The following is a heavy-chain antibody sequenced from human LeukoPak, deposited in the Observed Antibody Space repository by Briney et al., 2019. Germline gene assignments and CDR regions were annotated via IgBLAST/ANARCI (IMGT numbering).Heavy chain of an antibody. CDR2: ISYDGSNK. Sequence: GGSLRLSCAASGFTFSSSGMHWVRQAPGKGLEWVTVISYDGSNKFYADSVKGRFTISRDNSKNTLYLQMNSLRVEDTAVYYCAKELGASNYFEYWGQGTLVTVSS. CDR3: AKELGASNYFEY. J-gene: IGHJ4*02. D-gene: IGHD1-26*01. V-gene: IGHV3-30*18. CDR1: GFTFSSSG.